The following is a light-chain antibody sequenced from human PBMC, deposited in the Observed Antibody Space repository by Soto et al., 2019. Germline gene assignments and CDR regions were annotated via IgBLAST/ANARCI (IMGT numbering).Light chain of an antibody. J-gene: IGLJ3*02. CDR3: AARDDSLSGHWV. Sequence: QSVLTQPPSASGTPGQRVTISCSGSSSNIGSEHVVWYQHLPGTAPKLLIYRNNQRPSGVPDRFAGSKSGTSASLAISGLRSEDEADYYCAARDDSLSGHWVFGGGTKVTVL. V-gene: IGLV1-47*01. CDR1: SSNIGSEH. CDR2: RNN.